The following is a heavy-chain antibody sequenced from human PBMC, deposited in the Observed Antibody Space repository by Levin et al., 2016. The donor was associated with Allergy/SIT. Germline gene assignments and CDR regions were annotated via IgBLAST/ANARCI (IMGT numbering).Heavy chain of an antibody. CDR2: IYYSGST. J-gene: IGHJ6*03. Sequence: PGKGLEWIGYIYYSGSTYYNPSLKSRVTISVDTSKNQFSLKLSSVTAADTAVYYCARDLWNYVDYYYMDVWGKGTTVTVSS. CDR3: ARDLWNYVDYYYMDV. V-gene: IGHV4-30-4*01. D-gene: IGHD1-7*01.